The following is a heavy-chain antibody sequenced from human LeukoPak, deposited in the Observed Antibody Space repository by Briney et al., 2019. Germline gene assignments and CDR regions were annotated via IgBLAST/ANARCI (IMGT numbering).Heavy chain of an antibody. V-gene: IGHV4-59*01. CDR1: GGSISSYY. J-gene: IGHJ4*02. Sequence: SETLSLTCTVSGGSISSYYWSWIRQPPGKGLEWIGYIYYSGSTNYNPSLKSRVTISVDTSKNQFSLKLSSVTAADTAVYYCARGMGDYDILTGYPQHYFDYWGQGTLVTVSS. CDR2: IYYSGST. D-gene: IGHD3-9*01. CDR3: ARGMGDYDILTGYPQHYFDY.